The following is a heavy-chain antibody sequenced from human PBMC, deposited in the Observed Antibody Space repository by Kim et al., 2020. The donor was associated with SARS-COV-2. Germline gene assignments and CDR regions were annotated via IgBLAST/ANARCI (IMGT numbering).Heavy chain of an antibody. CDR2: VYYSGNT. Sequence: SETLSLTCTVSGGSIDSSNYYWGWIRQPPGKGLEWIGTVYYSGNTFYNPSLKSRVTISVDTSKNQFSLKLTSVTAADTAVYYCTRRRYGSSWRDYWGQGT. J-gene: IGHJ4*02. V-gene: IGHV4-39*01. CDR1: GGSIDSSNYY. CDR3: TRRRYGSSWRDY. D-gene: IGHD6-13*01.